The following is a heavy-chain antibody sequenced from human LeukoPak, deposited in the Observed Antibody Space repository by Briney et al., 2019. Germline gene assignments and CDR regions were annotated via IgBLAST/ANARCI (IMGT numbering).Heavy chain of an antibody. CDR3: ARVPEGYSYDYYFDY. Sequence: ASVKVSCKASGYTFTGYYMHWVRQAPGQGLEWMGWINPNSGGTNYAQKFQGRVTMTRDTSISTAYMELSRLRSDDTAVYYCARVPEGYSYDYYFDYWDQGTLVTVSS. V-gene: IGHV1-2*02. CDR2: INPNSGGT. CDR1: GYTFTGYY. J-gene: IGHJ4*02. D-gene: IGHD5-18*01.